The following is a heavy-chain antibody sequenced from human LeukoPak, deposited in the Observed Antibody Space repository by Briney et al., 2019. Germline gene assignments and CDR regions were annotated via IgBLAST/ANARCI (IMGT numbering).Heavy chain of an antibody. V-gene: IGHV4-61*02. D-gene: IGHD3-10*01. CDR1: GGSVSSDNSY. J-gene: IGHJ4*02. Sequence: SETLSLTCTVSGGSVSSDNSYWNWIRQPGGKGLEWIGRIYADGSSTYNPSLKSRVTISVDTSKNQFPLRLTSMTAADTAVYYCARGYYYRRWGQGTLVTVSS. CDR3: ARGYYYRR. CDR2: IYADGSS.